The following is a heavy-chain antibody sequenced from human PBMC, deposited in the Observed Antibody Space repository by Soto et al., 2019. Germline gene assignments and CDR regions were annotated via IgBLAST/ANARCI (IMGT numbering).Heavy chain of an antibody. CDR2: ISYDGSNK. D-gene: IGHD6-19*01. J-gene: IGHJ6*02. CDR3: AKDESEQWLVRGGYYYYGMDV. CDR1: GFTFSSYG. V-gene: IGHV3-30*18. Sequence: QVQLVESGGGVVQPGRSLRLSCAASGFTFSSYGRHWVRQAPGKGLEWVAVISYDGSNKYYADSVKGRFTISRDNSKNTLYLQMNSLRAEDTAVYYCAKDESEQWLVRGGYYYYGMDVWGQGTTVTVSS.